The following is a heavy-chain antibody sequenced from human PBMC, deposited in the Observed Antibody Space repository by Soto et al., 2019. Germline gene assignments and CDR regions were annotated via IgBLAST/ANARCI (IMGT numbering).Heavy chain of an antibody. CDR3: ARDKITGLFDY. J-gene: IGHJ4*02. CDR1: GGSISSYY. V-gene: IGHV4-59*12. Sequence: SETLSLTCTVSGGSISSYYWSWVRQPPGKGLEWIGYIYYGGTTSYNPSLKSRVTISVDTSKNQFSLKLTSVTAADTAVYYCARDKITGLFDYWGQGTLVTVS. D-gene: IGHD2-8*02. CDR2: IYYGGTT.